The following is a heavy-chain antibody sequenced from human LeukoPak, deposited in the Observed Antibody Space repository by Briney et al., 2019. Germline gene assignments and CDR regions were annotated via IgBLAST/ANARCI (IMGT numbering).Heavy chain of an antibody. CDR3: AGTTRYYYDSSGYYPITRHTRIDY. J-gene: IGHJ4*02. CDR2: ISRSGSTK. CDR1: GFTFSDYN. D-gene: IGHD3-22*01. V-gene: IGHV3-11*01. Sequence: PGGSLRLSCAASGFTFSDYNMRWIRQAPGKGLEWVSSISRSGSTKYYADSVKGRFTISRDNAKNSLFLQMNSLRAEDTAVYYCAGTTRYYYDSSGYYPITRHTRIDYWGQGTLVTVSS.